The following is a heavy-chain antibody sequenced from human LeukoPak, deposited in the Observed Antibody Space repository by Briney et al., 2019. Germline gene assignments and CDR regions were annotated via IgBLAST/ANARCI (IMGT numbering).Heavy chain of an antibody. CDR3: AGGIAARPAVVDY. J-gene: IGHJ4*02. CDR1: GGSFSGYY. V-gene: IGHV4-34*01. CDR2: INHSGST. Sequence: PSETLSLTCAVYGGSFSGYYWSWIRQPPGKGLEWIGEINHSGSTNYNPSLKSRVTISVDTSKNQFSLKLSSVTAADTAVYYCAGGIAARPAVVDYWDQGTLVTVSS. D-gene: IGHD6-6*01.